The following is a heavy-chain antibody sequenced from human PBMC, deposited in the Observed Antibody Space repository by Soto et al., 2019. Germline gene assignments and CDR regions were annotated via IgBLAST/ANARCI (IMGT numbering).Heavy chain of an antibody. CDR1: GGSISSYY. D-gene: IGHD3-9*01. Sequence: PSETLSLTCTASGGSISSYYWSWIRQPPGKGLEWIGYIYYSGSTNYNPSLKSRVTISVDTSKNQFSLKLSSVTAADTAVYYCASFTYYDILTGYHGRHGWFDPWGQGTLVTVSS. CDR3: ASFTYYDILTGYHGRHGWFDP. J-gene: IGHJ5*02. CDR2: IYYSGST. V-gene: IGHV4-59*01.